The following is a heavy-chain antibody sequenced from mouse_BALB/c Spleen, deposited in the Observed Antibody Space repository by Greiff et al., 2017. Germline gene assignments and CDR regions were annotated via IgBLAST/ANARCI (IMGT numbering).Heavy chain of an antibody. V-gene: IGHV1-4*02. CDR1: GYTFTSYT. Sequence: VQLQQSAAELARPGASVKMSCKASGYTFTSYTMHWVKQRPGQGLEWIGYINPSSGYTEYNQKFKDKTTLTADKSSSTAYMQLSSLTSEDSAVYYCARQLGLRYYAMDYWGQGTSVTVSS. CDR3: ARQLGLRYYAMDY. D-gene: IGHD3-1*01. J-gene: IGHJ4*01. CDR2: INPSSGYT.